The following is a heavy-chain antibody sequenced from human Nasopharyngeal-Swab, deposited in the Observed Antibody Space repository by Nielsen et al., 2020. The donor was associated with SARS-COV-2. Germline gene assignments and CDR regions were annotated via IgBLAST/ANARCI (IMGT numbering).Heavy chain of an antibody. V-gene: IGHV7-4-1*02. CDR2: INTNTGNP. CDR1: GYTFTSYA. D-gene: IGHD6-19*01. J-gene: IGHJ5*02. CDR3: ARVGLSLQYSSGWYGWFDP. Sequence: ASVKVSCKASGYTFTSYAMNWVRQAPGQGLGWMGWINTNTGNPTYAQGFTGRFVFSLDTSVSTAYLQISSLKAEDTAVYYCARVGLSLQYSSGWYGWFDPWGQGTLVTVSS.